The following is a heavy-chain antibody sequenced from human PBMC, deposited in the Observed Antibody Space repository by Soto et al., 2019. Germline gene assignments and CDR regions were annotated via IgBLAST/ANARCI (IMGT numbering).Heavy chain of an antibody. Sequence: GGSLRLSCALSGFTFSNYAMNWVRQAPGEGLEWVSAITGSGRSTYYADSVKGRFTISRDNSKNTLYLQMNSLRAEDTAVYYCANYYGDYAGGEFFQHWGQGTLVTASS. CDR3: ANYYGDYAGGEFFQH. CDR1: GFTFSNYA. V-gene: IGHV3-23*01. CDR2: ITGSGRST. D-gene: IGHD4-17*01. J-gene: IGHJ1*01.